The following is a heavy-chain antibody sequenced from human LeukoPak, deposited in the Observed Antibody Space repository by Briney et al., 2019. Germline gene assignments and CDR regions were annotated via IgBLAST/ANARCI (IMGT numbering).Heavy chain of an antibody. CDR1: GYTFTGYY. D-gene: IGHD3-22*01. Sequence: ASVKVSCKASGYTFTGYYMHWVRQAPGQGLEWMGRINPNSGGTNYAQKFQGRVTMTRDTSISTAYMELSRLRSDDTAVYYCARGPYYYDSSGTSWFDPWGQGTLVTVSS. CDR3: ARGPYYYDSSGTSWFDP. J-gene: IGHJ5*02. V-gene: IGHV1-2*06. CDR2: INPNSGGT.